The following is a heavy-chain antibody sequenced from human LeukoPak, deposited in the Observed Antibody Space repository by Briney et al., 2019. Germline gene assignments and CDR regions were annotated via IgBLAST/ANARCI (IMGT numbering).Heavy chain of an antibody. CDR3: ARGGPPGYYYDYYMDV. CDR1: GVSITDNW. V-gene: IGHV4-4*02. Sequence: SETLSLTCAVSGVSITDNWWSWVRQPPGKGLEWIGEILHTGPTNFNPSLKSRVTISVDTSKNQFSLKMSSVTAADTAVYFCARGGPPGYYYDYYMDVWGKGTTVTISS. J-gene: IGHJ6*03. CDR2: ILHTGPT.